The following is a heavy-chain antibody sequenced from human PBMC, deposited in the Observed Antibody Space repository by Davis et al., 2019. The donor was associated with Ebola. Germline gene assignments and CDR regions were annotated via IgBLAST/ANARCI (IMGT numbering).Heavy chain of an antibody. D-gene: IGHD6-19*01. CDR3: ARHEGYSSGWYEFGYYFDY. CDR2: IYHSGST. J-gene: IGHJ4*02. CDR1: GDSISSRNW. Sequence: MPGGSLRLSCGVSGDSISSRNWWSWVRQSPGKGLEWIGEIYHSGSTNYNPSLKSRVTISVDKSKNQFSLKQSSVTAADTAVYYCARHEGYSSGWYEFGYYFDYWGQGTPVTVSS. V-gene: IGHV4-4*02.